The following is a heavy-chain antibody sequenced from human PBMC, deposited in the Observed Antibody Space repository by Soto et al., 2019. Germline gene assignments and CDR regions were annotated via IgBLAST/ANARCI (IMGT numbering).Heavy chain of an antibody. Sequence: PGGALRLSCAAAGFTFSDYCMSWIRQAPGKGLEWVSYISSSGSTIYYADSVKGRFTISRDNAKNSLYLQMNSLRAEDTAVYYCASGYDFWSGDYGNWGQGTLVTVSS. CDR2: ISSSGSTI. CDR3: ASGYDFWSGDYGN. D-gene: IGHD3-3*01. CDR1: GFTFSDYC. J-gene: IGHJ4*02. V-gene: IGHV3-11*01.